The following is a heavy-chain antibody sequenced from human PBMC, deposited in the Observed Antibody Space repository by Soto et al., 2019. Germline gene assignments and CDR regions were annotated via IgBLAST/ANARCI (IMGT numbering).Heavy chain of an antibody. Sequence: EVQLVESGGGLVQPGRSLRLSCAASGFTFDDYAMHWVRQAPGKGLEWVSGISWNSGSIGYADSVKGRFTISRDNAKNSLYLQMNSLGAEDTALYYCAKSGDSSGWYGSWAFDIWGQGTMVTVSS. J-gene: IGHJ3*02. CDR2: ISWNSGSI. CDR3: AKSGDSSGWYGSWAFDI. V-gene: IGHV3-9*01. CDR1: GFTFDDYA. D-gene: IGHD6-19*01.